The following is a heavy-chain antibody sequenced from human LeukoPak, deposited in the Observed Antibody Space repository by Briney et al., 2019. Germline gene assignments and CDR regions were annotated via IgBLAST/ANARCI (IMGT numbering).Heavy chain of an antibody. J-gene: IGHJ6*03. CDR2: IYYSGST. CDR1: GGSISSYY. V-gene: IGHV4-59*08. D-gene: IGHD3-3*01. CDR3: ARLEGSTIFGVVHYMDV. Sequence: SETLSLTCTVSGGSISSYYWSWIRRPPGKGLEWIGYIYYSGSTNYNPSLKSRVTISVDTSKNQFSLKLSSVTAADTAVYYCARLEGSTIFGVVHYMDVWGKGTTVTVSS.